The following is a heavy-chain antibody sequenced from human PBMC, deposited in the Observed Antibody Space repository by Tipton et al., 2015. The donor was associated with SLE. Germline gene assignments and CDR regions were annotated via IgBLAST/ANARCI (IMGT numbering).Heavy chain of an antibody. D-gene: IGHD4-17*01. V-gene: IGHV4-34*01. CDR3: ARGLYGDEPGY. CDR2: INHSGST. CDR1: GGSSSGYY. J-gene: IGHJ4*02. Sequence: TLSLTCAVYGGSSSGYYCSWIRQPPGEGLEWVGEINHSGSTNYNPSLKSRVTISVDTSKNQFSLKLTSLTAADTAVYYCARGLYGDEPGYWGQGTLVTVSS.